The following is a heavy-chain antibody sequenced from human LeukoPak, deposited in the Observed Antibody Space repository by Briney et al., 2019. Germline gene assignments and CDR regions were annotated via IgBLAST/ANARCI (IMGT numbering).Heavy chain of an antibody. CDR3: AREAARYDAFDI. CDR2: ISYDGSNK. CDR1: GFTFSSYA. J-gene: IGHJ3*02. V-gene: IGHV3-30*01. Sequence: PGRSLRLSCAASGFTFSSYAMHWVRQAPGKGLEWVAVISYDGSNKYYADSVKGRFTISRDNSKNTLYLQMNSLRAEDTAVYYCAREAARYDAFDIWGQGTMVTVSS. D-gene: IGHD6-6*01.